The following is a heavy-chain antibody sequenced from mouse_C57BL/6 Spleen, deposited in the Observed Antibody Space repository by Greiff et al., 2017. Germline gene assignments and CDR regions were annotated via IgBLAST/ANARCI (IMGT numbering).Heavy chain of an antibody. CDR1: GYAFTNYL. CDR2: INPGSGGT. D-gene: IGHD2-4*01. J-gene: IGHJ1*03. CDR3: ARHDYGGGFDV. Sequence: VQLQQSGAELVRPGTSVKVSCKASGYAFTNYLIEWVKQRPGQGLAWIGVINPGSGGTNYNEKFKGKATLTADKSSSTAYMQLSSLTSEDSAVYFCARHDYGGGFDVWGTGTTVTVSS. V-gene: IGHV1-54*01.